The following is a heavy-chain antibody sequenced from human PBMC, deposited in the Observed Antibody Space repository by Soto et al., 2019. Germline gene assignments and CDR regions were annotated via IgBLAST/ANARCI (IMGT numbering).Heavy chain of an antibody. D-gene: IGHD2-15*01. V-gene: IGHV3-15*07. CDR1: GFTFSNAW. CDR2: IKRNTDGGTT. CDR3: TTGFVEMATRTRGFDY. J-gene: IGHJ4*02. Sequence: EVQLVESGGGLVKPGASLRLSCAASGFTFSNAWMNWARQAPGKGLEWVGRIKRNTDGGTTDYAAPVKGRFTISRDDSKNTLYLQMSSLKTEDTAVYYCTTGFVEMATRTRGFDYWGQGTLVTVSS.